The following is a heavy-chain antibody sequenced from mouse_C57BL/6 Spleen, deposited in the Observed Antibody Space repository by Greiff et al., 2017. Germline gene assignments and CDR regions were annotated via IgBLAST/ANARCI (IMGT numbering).Heavy chain of an antibody. D-gene: IGHD1-1*01. J-gene: IGHJ3*01. Sequence: ESGPGLVKPSQSLSLTCSVTGYSITSGYYWNWIRQFPGNKLEWMGYISYDGSNNYNPSLKNRISITRDTSKNQFFLKLNSVTTEDTATYYCAREGGYGSSSFAYWGQGTLVTVSA. CDR1: GYSITSGYY. CDR2: ISYDGSN. V-gene: IGHV3-6*01. CDR3: AREGGYGSSSFAY.